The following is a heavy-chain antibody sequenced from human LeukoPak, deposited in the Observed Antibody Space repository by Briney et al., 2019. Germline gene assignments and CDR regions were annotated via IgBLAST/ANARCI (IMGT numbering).Heavy chain of an antibody. CDR3: ARGYIAAAGIDY. CDR2: INPNSGGT. V-gene: IGHV1-2*02. D-gene: IGHD6-13*01. J-gene: IGHJ4*02. CDR1: GYTFTGYY. Sequence: ASVKVSCKASGYTFTGYYMHWVRQAPGQGLEWMGWINPNSGGTHYAQKFQGRVTVTRDTSITTTYMDLSSLRSDDTAVYYCARGYIAAAGIDYWGQGTLVTVSS.